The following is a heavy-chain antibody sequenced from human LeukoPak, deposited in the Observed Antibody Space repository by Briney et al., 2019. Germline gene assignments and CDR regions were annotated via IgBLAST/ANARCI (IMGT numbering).Heavy chain of an antibody. CDR2: IYYSGST. Sequence: SETLSLTCTVSGGSISSYYWSWIRQPPGKGLEWIGYIYYSGSTNYNPSLKSRVTISVDTSKNQFSLKLSSVTAADTAVYYCASLKWELHAFDIWGQGTMVTVSS. CDR3: ASLKWELHAFDI. J-gene: IGHJ3*02. D-gene: IGHD1-26*01. V-gene: IGHV4-59*12. CDR1: GGSISSYY.